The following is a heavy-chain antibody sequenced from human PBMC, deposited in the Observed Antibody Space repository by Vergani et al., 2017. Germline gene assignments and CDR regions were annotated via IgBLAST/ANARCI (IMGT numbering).Heavy chain of an antibody. CDR2: MSSGDSI. Sequence: EVEVVESGGGLVQPGGSLRLSCAASGFTFSDHYMSWVRQAPGKGLEWISYMSSGDSIYYADSVKGRFTVSRDNTKNTLYLQMNSLRAEDTAVYYCARETDTGSSVSYNYYAMDVWGQGTTVSVSS. V-gene: IGHV3-69-1*02. CDR1: GFTFSDHY. D-gene: IGHD3-9*01. CDR3: ARETDTGSSVSYNYYAMDV. J-gene: IGHJ6*02.